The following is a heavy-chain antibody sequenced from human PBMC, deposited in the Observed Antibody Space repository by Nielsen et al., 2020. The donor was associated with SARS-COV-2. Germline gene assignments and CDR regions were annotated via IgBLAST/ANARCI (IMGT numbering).Heavy chain of an antibody. V-gene: IGHV5-51*01. CDR3: ARQGYGSDWGDAFDI. Sequence: GESLKISCKGSGYIFTNYWIGWVRQMPGKGLEWMGIIYPGDSDTRYSPSFQGQVTISADKSISTAYLQWSSLKASDTAMYYCARQGYGSDWGDAFDIWGQGTMVTVSS. CDR2: IYPGDSDT. D-gene: IGHD3-10*01. J-gene: IGHJ3*02. CDR1: GYIFTNYW.